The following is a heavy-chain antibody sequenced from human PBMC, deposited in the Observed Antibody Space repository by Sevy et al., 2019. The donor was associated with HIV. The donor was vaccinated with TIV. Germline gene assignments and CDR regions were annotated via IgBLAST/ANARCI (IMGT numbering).Heavy chain of an antibody. Sequence: SETLSLTCTVSGGSISSSSYYWGWIRQPPGKGLEWIGSIYYSGSTYYNPSLKSRVTISVDTSKNQFSLKLSSVTAADTAVYYCARLHDCSSTSCYEVNWFDPWGQGTLVTVSS. CDR1: GGSISSSSYY. CDR2: IYYSGST. V-gene: IGHV4-39*01. J-gene: IGHJ5*02. D-gene: IGHD2-2*01. CDR3: ARLHDCSSTSCYEVNWFDP.